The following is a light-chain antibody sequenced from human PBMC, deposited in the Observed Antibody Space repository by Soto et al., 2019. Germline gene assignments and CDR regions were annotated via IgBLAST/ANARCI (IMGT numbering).Light chain of an antibody. Sequence: DIQMTQSPSTLAASVGDTVTITCRASQSISSWLAWYQQKPGKAPKLLIQKASSLESGVPSRFSGSRSGTEFTLTITSLQTDDFAIYYVKQSRTFGQGTKVEIK. V-gene: IGKV1-5*03. CDR2: KAS. CDR3: KQSRT. CDR1: QSISSW. J-gene: IGKJ1*01.